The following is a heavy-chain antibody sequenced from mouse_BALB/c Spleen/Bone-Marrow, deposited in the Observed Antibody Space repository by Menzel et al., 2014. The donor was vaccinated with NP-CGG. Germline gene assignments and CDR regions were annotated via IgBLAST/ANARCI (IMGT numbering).Heavy chain of an antibody. V-gene: IGHV1-69*02. CDR3: ARSPRRYDTGYAMDY. Sequence: QVQLKQSGAELVKPGAPVKLSCKASSYTFISYWMNCVKQRPGRGLEWIVRLDPSDTETHYNQKFKNKATLTQNKSSSPAYIHLSSLTSEDSAVYYGARSPRRYDTGYAMDYWGQGTSVNVSS. CDR1: SYTFISYW. J-gene: IGHJ4*01. CDR2: LDPSDTET. D-gene: IGHD2-14*01.